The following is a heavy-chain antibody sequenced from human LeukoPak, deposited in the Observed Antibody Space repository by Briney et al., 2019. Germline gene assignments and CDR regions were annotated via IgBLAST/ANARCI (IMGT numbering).Heavy chain of an antibody. D-gene: IGHD2-8*01. CDR3: ARAGVSSYYFDY. CDR1: VYMFTNYG. Sequence: ASVKVSCKASVYMFTNYGITWVRQAPVQGLEWMGWINPYNGNTNYVQKLQGRVTMTTDTSTTTAYMELRSLRSDDTAVYYCARAGVSSYYFDYWGQGTLVTVSS. V-gene: IGHV1-18*01. CDR2: INPYNGNT. J-gene: IGHJ4*02.